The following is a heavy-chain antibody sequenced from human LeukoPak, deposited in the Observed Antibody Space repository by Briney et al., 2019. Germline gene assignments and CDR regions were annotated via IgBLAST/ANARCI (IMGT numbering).Heavy chain of an antibody. CDR1: EFTFSNYE. CDR3: VLGGLYVVVTVEEYYYGMDV. D-gene: IGHD2-21*02. Sequence: GGSLRLSCAASEFTFSNYEMKWVRQAPGKGLEWVAYISSSGNTKYYADSVRGRFTISRDNAKNSLYLQMNSLRAEDTAVYYCVLGGLYVVVTVEEYYYGMDVWGKGTTVTVSS. CDR2: ISSSGNTK. V-gene: IGHV3-48*03. J-gene: IGHJ6*04.